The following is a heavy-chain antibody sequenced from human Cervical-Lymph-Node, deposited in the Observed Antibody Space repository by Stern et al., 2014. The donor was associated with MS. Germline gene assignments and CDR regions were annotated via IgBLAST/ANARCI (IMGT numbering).Heavy chain of an antibody. CDR1: GGSIRNGAYY. CDR3: ARGMLFGHYDSSGYYYGAFDI. V-gene: IGHV4-31*03. D-gene: IGHD3-22*01. CDR2: IYYTGWT. J-gene: IGHJ3*02. Sequence: QVKLQESGPGLVKPSQTLSLTCTVSGGSIRNGAYYWNWIGQHPGRGLEWIGYIYYTGWTYYNTSLKSRVTMSVDTAKNQLSLKLSSVTAADTAVYYCARGMLFGHYDSSGYYYGAFDIWGQGTMVTVSS.